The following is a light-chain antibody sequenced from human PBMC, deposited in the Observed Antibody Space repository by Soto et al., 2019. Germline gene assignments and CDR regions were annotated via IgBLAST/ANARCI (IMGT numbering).Light chain of an antibody. CDR3: QQYNNRPLT. V-gene: IGKV3-15*01. J-gene: IGKJ4*01. CDR2: GAS. CDR1: QSVSSN. Sequence: EIVLTQSPATLSLSPGERATLSCRASQSVSSNLAWYQQKPGQAPRLLIYGASTRATGIPARFSGSGSGTEFTLTISSLQSEDFAVYYCQQYNNRPLTFGGGTKVDIK.